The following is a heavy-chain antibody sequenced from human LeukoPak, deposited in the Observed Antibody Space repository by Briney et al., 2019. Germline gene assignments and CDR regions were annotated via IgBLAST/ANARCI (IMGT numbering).Heavy chain of an antibody. CDR2: IYYSGST. D-gene: IGHD2-2*02. J-gene: IGHJ4*02. CDR1: GGSISSSSYY. Sequence: SETLSLTCTVSGGSISSSSYYWGWIRQPPGKGLEWIGSIYYSGSTYYNPSLKSRVNISVDTSRTQFSLKLSSMTAADTAVYYCASRNKIPPAFNYYDSWGQGTMVTVSS. CDR3: ASRNKIPPAFNYYDS. V-gene: IGHV4-39*01.